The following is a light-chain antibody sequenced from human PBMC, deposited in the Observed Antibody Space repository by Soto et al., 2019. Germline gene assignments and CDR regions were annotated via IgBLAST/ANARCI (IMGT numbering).Light chain of an antibody. J-gene: IGKJ1*01. V-gene: IGKV1-5*03. CDR1: QSLSSR. CDR3: QQYNSYPWT. CDR2: QAS. Sequence: DIQMTQSPYTLSASVGDRVTITCRASQSLSSRLAWYQQKSDKAPKLLIYQASSLQSGVPSRFSGSGSGTEFTLTISSLQPDDFATYYCQQYNSYPWTFGQGTKVEIK.